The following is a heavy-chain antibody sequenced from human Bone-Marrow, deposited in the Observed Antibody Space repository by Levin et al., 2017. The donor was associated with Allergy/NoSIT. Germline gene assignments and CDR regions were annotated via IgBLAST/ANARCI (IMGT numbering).Heavy chain of an antibody. CDR2: IGTAGDT. Sequence: GGSLRLSCAASGFTFSSYDMHWVRQATGKGLEWVSAIGTAGDTYYPGSVKGRFTISRENAKNSLYLQMNSLRAGDTAVYYCATLGYCSGGSCYDGTWYYYYGMDVWGQGTTVTVSS. CDR3: ATLGYCSGGSCYDGTWYYYYGMDV. D-gene: IGHD2-15*01. CDR1: GFTFSSYD. J-gene: IGHJ6*02. V-gene: IGHV3-13*01.